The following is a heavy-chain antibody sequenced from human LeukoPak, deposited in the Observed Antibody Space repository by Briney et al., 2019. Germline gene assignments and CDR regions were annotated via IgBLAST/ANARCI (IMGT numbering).Heavy chain of an antibody. D-gene: IGHD1-26*01. V-gene: IGHV4-4*07. CDR1: GGSISSYY. J-gene: IGHJ6*03. CDR2: IYTSGST. CDR3: ARARWELLKGHYYYMDV. Sequence: SETLSPTCTVSGGSISSYYWSWIRQPAGKGLEWIGRIYTSGSTNYNPSLKSRVTMSVDTSKNQFSLKLSSVTAADTAVYYCARARWELLKGHYYYMDVWGKGTTVTVSS.